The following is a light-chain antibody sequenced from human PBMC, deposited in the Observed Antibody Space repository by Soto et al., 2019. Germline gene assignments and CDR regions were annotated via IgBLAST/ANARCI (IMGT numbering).Light chain of an antibody. V-gene: IGKV3-20*01. CDR2: GAS. Sequence: GTVSLSPGERATLSCRASQSVSSSYLAWYQHKRGQAPRLLMYGASSRATGVPDRFSGWGSGTDFTLTISRLEPEDFAVYYCHQYGTSPQTFGQGTKVDIK. CDR1: QSVSSSY. CDR3: HQYGTSPQT. J-gene: IGKJ1*01.